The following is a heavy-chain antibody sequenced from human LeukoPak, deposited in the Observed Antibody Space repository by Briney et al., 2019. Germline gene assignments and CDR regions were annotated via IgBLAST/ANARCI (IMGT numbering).Heavy chain of an antibody. Sequence: SVKVSCKTSGYTFTSYAISWVRQGPGQGLEWMGWISAYNGNTNYAQKLQGRVTMTTDTSTSTAYMELRSLRSDDTAVYYCARAYRSTMVRGAKSYFDYWGQGTLVTVSS. J-gene: IGHJ4*02. CDR2: ISAYNGNT. V-gene: IGHV1-18*04. CDR1: GYTFTSYA. D-gene: IGHD3-10*01. CDR3: ARAYRSTMVRGAKSYFDY.